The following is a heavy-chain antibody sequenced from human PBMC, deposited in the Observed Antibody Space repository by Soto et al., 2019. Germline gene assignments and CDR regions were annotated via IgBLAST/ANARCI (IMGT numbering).Heavy chain of an antibody. J-gene: IGHJ4*02. CDR2: IYWDDDK. V-gene: IGHV2-5*02. CDR3: AHVVLGFFDY. Sequence: QITLKESGPTLVKPTQTLTLTCTFSGFSLSTSGVGVGWIRQPPGKALEWLALIYWDDDKRYSPSLKRRHTITKDTPKNRVVLNMTNMDPVDTATYYCAHVVLGFFDYWGQGTLVPVSS. D-gene: IGHD7-27*01. CDR1: GFSLSTSGVG.